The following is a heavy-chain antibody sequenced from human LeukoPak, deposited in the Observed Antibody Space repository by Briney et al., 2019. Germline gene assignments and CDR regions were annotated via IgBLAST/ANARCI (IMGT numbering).Heavy chain of an antibody. J-gene: IGHJ4*02. D-gene: IGHD6-19*01. CDR1: GFAFSSYW. CDR3: AREPIAVASDCFDY. Sequence: GGSRRLSCAASGFAFSSYWMHWVRQAPGKGLVWVSRINSDGSSTNYADSVKGRFTISRDNAKNTLYLQMNSLRAEDTAVYYCAREPIAVASDCFDYWGQGTLVTVSS. V-gene: IGHV3-74*01. CDR2: INSDGSST.